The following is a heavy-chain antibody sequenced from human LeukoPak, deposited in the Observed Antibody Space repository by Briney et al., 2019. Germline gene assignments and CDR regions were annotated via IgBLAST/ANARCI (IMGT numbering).Heavy chain of an antibody. J-gene: IGHJ1*01. V-gene: IGHV4-34*01. CDR2: INHSGST. D-gene: IGHD1-26*01. Sequence: PSETLSLTCIVSGGSVSDNNYYWSWIRQPPGKGLEWIGEINHSGSTNYNPSLKSRVTISVDTSKNQFSLKLSSVTVADTAVYYCARGSYYRYFQHWGQGTLVTVSS. CDR3: ARGSYYRYFQH. CDR1: GGSVSDNNYY.